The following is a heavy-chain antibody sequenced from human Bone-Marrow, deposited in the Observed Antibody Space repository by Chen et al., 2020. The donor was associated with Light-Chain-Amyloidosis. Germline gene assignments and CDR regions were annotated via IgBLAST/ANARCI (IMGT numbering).Heavy chain of an antibody. D-gene: IGHD3-3*01. CDR1: GGSFSGYY. V-gene: IGHV4-34*01. Sequence: QVQLQQWGAGLLKPSETLSLTCAVYGGSFSGYYWSLIRQPPGKGLEWIGEINHSGSTNYNPSLKSRVTISVDTSKNQFSLKLSSVTAADTAVYYCARVNPNYDFWSGYYWHFDYWGQGTLVTVSS. J-gene: IGHJ4*02. CDR3: ARVNPNYDFWSGYYWHFDY. CDR2: INHSGST.